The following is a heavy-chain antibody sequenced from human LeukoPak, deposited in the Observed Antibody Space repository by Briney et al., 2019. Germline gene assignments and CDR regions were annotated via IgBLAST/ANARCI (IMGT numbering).Heavy chain of an antibody. CDR3: ARGVYPGCSGDRCVTIKNWFDP. CDR2: IHHSGST. V-gene: IGHV4-34*01. D-gene: IGHD2-15*01. J-gene: IGHJ5*02. CDR1: GGSFSDCY. Sequence: SETLSLTCSVYGGSFSDCYWSWIRQSPGKGLEWIGEIHHSGSTFYTPSLRGRVTMSVDTSKKQFSLKVISVTAADTAIYYCARGVYPGCSGDRCVTIKNWFDPWGQGTLVTVSS.